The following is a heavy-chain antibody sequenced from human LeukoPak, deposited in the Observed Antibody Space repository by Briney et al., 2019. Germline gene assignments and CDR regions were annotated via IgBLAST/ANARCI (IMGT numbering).Heavy chain of an antibody. D-gene: IGHD1-1*01. CDR2: INWNGGST. CDR1: GFTLDDYG. Sequence: PGGSLRLSCAASGFTLDDYGMSWLRQAPGKGLEWVSGINWNGGSTDYADSVKGRFTISRDNAKNSLYLQMNSLRAADTVLYYCARDPPDNWNFDYNWFAPWGKGPLVTVSS. CDR3: ARDPPDNWNFDYNWFAP. V-gene: IGHV3-20*04. J-gene: IGHJ5*02.